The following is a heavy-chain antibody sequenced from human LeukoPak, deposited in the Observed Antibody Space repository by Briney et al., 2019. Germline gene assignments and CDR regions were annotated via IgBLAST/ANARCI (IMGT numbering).Heavy chain of an antibody. D-gene: IGHD3-10*01. CDR3: ARERITMVRGVIITSMGFDY. J-gene: IGHJ4*02. CDR2: INPNSGGT. Sequence: ASVKVSCKASGYTFTNYYMHWVRQAPGQGLEWMGWINPNSGGTNYAQKFQGRVTMTRDTSISTAYMELSRLRSDDTAVYYCARERITMVRGVIITSMGFDYWGQGTLVTVSS. V-gene: IGHV1-2*02. CDR1: GYTFTNYY.